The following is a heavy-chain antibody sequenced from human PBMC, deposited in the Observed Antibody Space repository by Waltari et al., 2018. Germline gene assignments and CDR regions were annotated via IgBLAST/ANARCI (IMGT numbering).Heavy chain of an antibody. Sequence: QLQLQESGPGLVKPSETLSLTCTVSGGSISSSSYYWGWIRQPPGKGLEWIGSIYYSGSTYYNPSLKSRVTISVDTSKNQFSLKLSSVTAADTAVYYCARDAWYDSSEGDYWGQGTLVTVSS. J-gene: IGHJ4*02. D-gene: IGHD3-22*01. V-gene: IGHV4-39*07. CDR1: GGSISSSSYY. CDR2: IYYSGST. CDR3: ARDAWYDSSEGDY.